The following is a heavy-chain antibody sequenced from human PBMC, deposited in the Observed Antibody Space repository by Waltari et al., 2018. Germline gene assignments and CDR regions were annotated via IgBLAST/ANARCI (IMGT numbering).Heavy chain of an antibody. J-gene: IGHJ3*01. Sequence: QLYLVESGGGVVQPGRCLRLSCAASVLTFSSYGMLWVRQPPGSGLHWVEVRSSTVSNTYYADSVGGRFTISRDNSKNILYLQINSLRAGDTAVYYCARDIAFGGVIVMNEAFDFRGRGTTVTVSP. CDR1: VLTFSSYG. V-gene: IGHV3-33*01. CDR3: ARDIAFGGVIVMNEAFDF. CDR2: RSSTVSNT. D-gene: IGHD3-16*02.